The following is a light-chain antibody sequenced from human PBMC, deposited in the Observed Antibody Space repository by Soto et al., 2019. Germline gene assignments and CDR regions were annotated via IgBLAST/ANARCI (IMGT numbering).Light chain of an antibody. CDR2: DAS. CDR1: QSISSH. CDR3: QQRSNWPLA. J-gene: IGKJ4*01. V-gene: IGKV3-11*01. Sequence: EIVLTQSPATLSLSPGERATLSCRASQSISSHLAWYQQKPGQAPRLLMYDASNRATGIPARFSGSGSGTAITLTISSLEPEDFEVYYCQQRSNWPLAFGVGTKVDIK.